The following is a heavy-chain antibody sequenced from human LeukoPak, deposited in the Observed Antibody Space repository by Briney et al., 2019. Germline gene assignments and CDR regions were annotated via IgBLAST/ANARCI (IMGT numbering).Heavy chain of an antibody. Sequence: ASVKASCKASGYTFTGYYMHWVRQAPGQGLEWMGWINPNSGGTNYAQKLQGRVTMTTDRSTSTAYMELRSLRSDDTALYYCAKSSGSYYDPEYFQHWGQGTLVTVSS. J-gene: IGHJ1*01. V-gene: IGHV1-2*02. D-gene: IGHD1-26*01. CDR3: AKSSGSYYDPEYFQH. CDR1: GYTFTGYY. CDR2: INPNSGGT.